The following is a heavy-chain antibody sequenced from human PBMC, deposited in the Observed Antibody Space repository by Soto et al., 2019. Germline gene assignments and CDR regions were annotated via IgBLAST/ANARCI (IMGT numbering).Heavy chain of an antibody. CDR3: AREVDIVASFYYYGMDV. V-gene: IGHV3-23*01. CDR2: ISASGGST. CDR1: GFTFSSYA. D-gene: IGHD5-12*01. J-gene: IGHJ6*02. Sequence: GGSLRLSCAASGFTFSSYAMSWVRQTPGRGLEWVSAISASGGSTYYADSVKGRFTISRDNSKNTLYLQMDSLRAEDTAVYYCAREVDIVASFYYYGMDVWGQGTTVTVSS.